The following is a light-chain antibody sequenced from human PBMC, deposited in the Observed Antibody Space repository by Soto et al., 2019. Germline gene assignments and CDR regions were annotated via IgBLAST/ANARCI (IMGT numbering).Light chain of an antibody. CDR1: SGHSNYA. V-gene: IGLV4-69*01. Sequence: QPVLTQSPSASASLGASVKLTCTLSSGHSNYAIAWHQQQPEKGPRYLMKVNSSGSHIKGDGIPDRFSGSSSGAERYLFISSLQSEDEADYYCQTWGTGSAIVVFGGGTQLTVL. CDR2: VNSSGSH. J-gene: IGLJ7*01. CDR3: QTWGTGSAIVV.